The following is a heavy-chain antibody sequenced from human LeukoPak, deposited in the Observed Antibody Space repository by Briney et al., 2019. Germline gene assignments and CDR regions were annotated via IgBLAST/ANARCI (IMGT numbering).Heavy chain of an antibody. Sequence: GGSLRLSCTVSRFILTNYGIQLVRPVPGKGPGWVAFLEKDRITRHFADSVKGQFTVPRETSTTTVYLQMTRLRLEDTAVYYCAKDVPPDSHRYFDDWGQGTLVTVSS. D-gene: IGHD2-15*01. CDR2: LEKDRITR. CDR3: AKDVPPDSHRYFDD. J-gene: IGHJ4*02. V-gene: IGHV3-30*02. CDR1: RFILTNYG.